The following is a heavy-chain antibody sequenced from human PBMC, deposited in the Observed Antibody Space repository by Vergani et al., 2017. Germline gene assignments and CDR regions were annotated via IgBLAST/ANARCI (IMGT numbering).Heavy chain of an antibody. D-gene: IGHD2-2*01. V-gene: IGHV3-7*01. Sequence: EVQLVESGGGLVQPGGSLRLSCAASGFMFSNYWMNWVRQAPGKGLEWVANIKQDGSEKYYVDSVRGRFTISRDNAKNSLYLQMNSLRAEDTAVYYCARDYCSSTSCYRMDVWGKGTTVTVSS. CDR1: GFMFSNYW. CDR3: ARDYCSSTSCYRMDV. CDR2: IKQDGSEK. J-gene: IGHJ6*04.